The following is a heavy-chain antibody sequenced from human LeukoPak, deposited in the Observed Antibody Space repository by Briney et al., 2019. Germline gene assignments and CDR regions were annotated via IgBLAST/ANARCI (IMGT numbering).Heavy chain of an antibody. V-gene: IGHV4-34*01. CDR2: INHSGST. Sequence: AETLSLTCAVYGGSFSGYYWSWIRQPPGKGLEWIGEINHSGSTNYNPALKRRVTISVDTSKNKCSLKLSSVTAADTAVDYCGRLSLDTAMVIPYYYYGMDVWGQGTTVTVSS. CDR1: GGSFSGYY. CDR3: GRLSLDTAMVIPYYYYGMDV. D-gene: IGHD5-18*01. J-gene: IGHJ6*02.